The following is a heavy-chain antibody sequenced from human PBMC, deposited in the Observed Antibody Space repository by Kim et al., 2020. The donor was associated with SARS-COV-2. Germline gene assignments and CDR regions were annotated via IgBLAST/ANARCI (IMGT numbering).Heavy chain of an antibody. CDR3: ARTDVNSGYNHALTF. Sequence: ASVKVSCKASDYVFDSYDISWVRQAPGQGLEWMGWISIFRGNTDYAQKFQGRFTMTRDTSTNTAYMELRSLRFDDTAIYYCARTDVNSGYNHALTFWGQGTLLTVSS. CDR2: ISIFRGNT. V-gene: IGHV1-18*01. D-gene: IGHD5-12*01. CDR1: DYVFDSYD. J-gene: IGHJ4*02.